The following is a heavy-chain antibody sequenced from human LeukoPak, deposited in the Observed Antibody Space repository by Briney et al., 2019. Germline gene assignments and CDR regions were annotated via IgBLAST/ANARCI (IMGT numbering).Heavy chain of an antibody. D-gene: IGHD6-19*01. CDR2: IYTTGST. CDR1: GGSISSGSYY. CDR3: ASRTEGFGIAVAGTRVY. V-gene: IGHV4-61*02. J-gene: IGHJ4*02. Sequence: PSETLSLTCTVSGGSISSGSYYWSWIRQPAGKGLEWIGRIYTTGSTNYSPSLKSRVTISVDKSKNQFSLKLSSVTAADTAVYYCASRTEGFGIAVAGTRVYWGQGTLVTVSS.